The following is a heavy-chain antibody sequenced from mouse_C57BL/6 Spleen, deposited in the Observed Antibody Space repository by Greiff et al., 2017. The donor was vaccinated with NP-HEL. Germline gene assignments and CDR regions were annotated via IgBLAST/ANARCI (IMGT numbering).Heavy chain of an antibody. D-gene: IGHD2-1*01. V-gene: IGHV3-6*01. CDR2: ISYDGSN. CDR1: GYSITSGYY. J-gene: IGHJ1*03. CDR3: AREGPFYYGNYEWYFDV. Sequence: EVKLLESGPGLVKPSQSLSLTCSVTGYSITSGYYWNWIRQFPGNKLEWMGYISYDGSNNYNPSLKNRISITRDTSKNQFFLKLNSVTTEDTATYYCAREGPFYYGNYEWYFDVWGTRTTVTVSS.